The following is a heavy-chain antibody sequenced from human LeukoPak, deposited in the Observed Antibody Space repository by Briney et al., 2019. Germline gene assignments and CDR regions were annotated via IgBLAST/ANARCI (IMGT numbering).Heavy chain of an antibody. CDR1: GYTFTGYY. CDR2: INPNSDGT. D-gene: IGHD3-22*01. J-gene: IGHJ6*03. Sequence: ASVKVSCKASGYTFTGYYIHWVRQAPGQGVEWMGRINPNSDGTNNAQSFQGRVNMTRDTSINTAYMELSRLRSDDTAVYYCARAVYGSNANYMDVWGKGTTVTVSS. CDR3: ARAVYGSNANYMDV. V-gene: IGHV1-2*06.